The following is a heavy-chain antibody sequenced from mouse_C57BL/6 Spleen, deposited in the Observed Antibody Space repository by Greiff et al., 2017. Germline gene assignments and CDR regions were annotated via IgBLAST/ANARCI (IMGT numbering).Heavy chain of an antibody. CDR3: GRQGGYDGGLYFDD. J-gene: IGHJ2*01. D-gene: IGHD2-2*01. CDR2: IRSKSNNYAT. Sequence: EVMLVESGGGLVQPKGSLKLSCAASGFSFNTYAMNWVRQAPGKGLEWVARIRSKSNNYATYYADSVKDRFTISRDDSESMLYLQMNNLKTEDTAMYYCGRQGGYDGGLYFDDWGQSTTLTFSS. V-gene: IGHV10-1*01. CDR1: GFSFNTYA.